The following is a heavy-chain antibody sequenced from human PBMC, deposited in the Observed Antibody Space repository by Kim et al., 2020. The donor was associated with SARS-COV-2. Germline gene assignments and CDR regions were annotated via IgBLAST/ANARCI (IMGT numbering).Heavy chain of an antibody. Sequence: GESLKISCKGSGYSFTSYWISWVRQMPGKGLEWMGMIDPSDSYTNYSPSFQGHVTISADKSISTAYLQWSSLKASDTAMYYCARSYYYDSSGYYASDYYYGMDVWGQGTTVTVSS. CDR3: ARSYYYDSSGYYASDYYYGMDV. J-gene: IGHJ6*02. D-gene: IGHD3-22*01. V-gene: IGHV5-10-1*01. CDR1: GYSFTSYW. CDR2: IDPSDSYT.